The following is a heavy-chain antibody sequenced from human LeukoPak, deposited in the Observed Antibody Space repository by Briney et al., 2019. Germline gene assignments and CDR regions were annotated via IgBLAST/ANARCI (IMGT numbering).Heavy chain of an antibody. Sequence: PSETLSLTCTVSGGSISSSSYYWGWIRQPPGKGLEWIGSIYYSGSTYYNPSLKSRVTISVDTSKNQFSLKLSSVTAADTAVYYCARDKKYCSGGSCSDVDYWGQGTLVTVSS. CDR3: ARDKKYCSGGSCSDVDY. V-gene: IGHV4-39*07. D-gene: IGHD2-15*01. CDR2: IYYSGST. J-gene: IGHJ4*02. CDR1: GGSISSSSYY.